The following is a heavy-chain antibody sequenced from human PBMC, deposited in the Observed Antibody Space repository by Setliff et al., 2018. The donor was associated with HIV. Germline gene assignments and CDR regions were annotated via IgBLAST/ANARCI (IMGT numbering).Heavy chain of an antibody. CDR1: GGSISSSNW. D-gene: IGHD2-21*01. CDR3: ARDIAWPGYFDY. J-gene: IGHJ4*02. Sequence: PSETLSLTCAVSGGSISSSNWWSWARQPPGKGLEWIGEIYHSGSTNYNPSLKSRVTISVDKSKNQFSLTLSSVTAADTAVYYCARDIAWPGYFDYWGQGTLVTVS. CDR2: IYHSGST. V-gene: IGHV4-4*02.